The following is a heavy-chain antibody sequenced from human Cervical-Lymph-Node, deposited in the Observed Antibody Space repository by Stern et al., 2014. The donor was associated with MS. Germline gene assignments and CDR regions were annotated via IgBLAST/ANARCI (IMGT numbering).Heavy chain of an antibody. CDR2: IIPFFGTT. CDR3: ARGRGGIVGATHGDY. Sequence: QVQLGQSGAEVKKPGSSVKVSCKASGGTFSSYAIIWVRQAPGQGLEWMGEIIPFFGTTSYAQTFQDRVTFNADKSTSTGYMELNSLRFEDTARYYCARGRGGIVGATHGDYWGQGTLVIVSS. D-gene: IGHD1-26*01. CDR1: GGTFSSYA. V-gene: IGHV1-69*06. J-gene: IGHJ4*02.